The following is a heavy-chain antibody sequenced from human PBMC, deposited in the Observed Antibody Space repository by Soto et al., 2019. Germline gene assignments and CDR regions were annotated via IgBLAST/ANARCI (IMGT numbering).Heavy chain of an antibody. Sequence: TSETLSLTCAVYGGSFSGYHWTWIRQAPGKGLEWIGEINHSGSTNNPSLKSRVTISADMSQKQFSLKLTSVTAADTAVYYCARIPGSDYSDPHDYWGQGTVVTVTS. CDR3: ARIPGSDYSDPHDY. J-gene: IGHJ4*02. D-gene: IGHD4-17*01. CDR2: INHSGST. V-gene: IGHV4-34*01. CDR1: GGSFSGYH.